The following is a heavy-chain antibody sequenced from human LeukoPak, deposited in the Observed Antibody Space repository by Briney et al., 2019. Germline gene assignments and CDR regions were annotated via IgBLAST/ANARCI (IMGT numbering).Heavy chain of an antibody. V-gene: IGHV3-66*01. CDR2: IYSGGST. J-gene: IGHJ4*02. Sequence: GGSLRLSCAASGFTVSSNYMSWVRQAPGKGLEWVSVIYSGGSTYYADSVKGRFTISRDNSKNTLYLQMNSLRAEDTDVYYCAREVAGTVDYWGQGTLVTVSS. D-gene: IGHD6-19*01. CDR1: GFTVSSNY. CDR3: AREVAGTVDY.